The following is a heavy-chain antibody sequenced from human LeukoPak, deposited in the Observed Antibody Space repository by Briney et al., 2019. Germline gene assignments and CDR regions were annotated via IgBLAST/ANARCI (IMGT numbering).Heavy chain of an antibody. Sequence: NTGGSLRLSCAASGFTFSSYSMNWVRQAPGKGLEWVSCISSSSSYIYYAESVKGRFTISRDNAKNSLYLQMNSLRAEDTAVYYCARAHNWKYGSFDFWGQGTLVTVSS. J-gene: IGHJ4*02. D-gene: IGHD1-7*01. CDR3: ARAHNWKYGSFDF. CDR2: ISSSSSYI. V-gene: IGHV3-21*01. CDR1: GFTFSSYS.